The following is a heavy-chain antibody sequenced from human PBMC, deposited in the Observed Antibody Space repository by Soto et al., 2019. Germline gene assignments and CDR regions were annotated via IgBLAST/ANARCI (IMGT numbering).Heavy chain of an antibody. Sequence: QVKLVQSGTEVKKPGASMKVSCKASGYSFATSGISWVRQAPGQGLEWMGWISAYNGNTNYDQKLQDRVTMTTDTATSTAYLELRSLRSDDTAVYYCASEAQYYDSSGYANWGQGTLVNVSS. D-gene: IGHD3-22*01. V-gene: IGHV1-18*01. CDR3: ASEAQYYDSSGYAN. CDR2: ISAYNGNT. CDR1: GYSFATSG. J-gene: IGHJ4*02.